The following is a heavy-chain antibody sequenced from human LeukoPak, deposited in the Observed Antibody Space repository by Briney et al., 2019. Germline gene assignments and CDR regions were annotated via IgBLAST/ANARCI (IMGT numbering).Heavy chain of an antibody. CDR1: GGTFSSYA. CDR2: IIPILGIA. Sequence: SVKVSCKASGGTFSSYAISWVRQAPGQGLEWMGRIIPILGIANYAQKFQGRVTITADKSTSTAYMELSSLRSEDTAVYYCARGDAPGGSYGMDVWGQGTTVTVSS. D-gene: IGHD3-16*01. J-gene: IGHJ6*02. CDR3: ARGDAPGGSYGMDV. V-gene: IGHV1-69*04.